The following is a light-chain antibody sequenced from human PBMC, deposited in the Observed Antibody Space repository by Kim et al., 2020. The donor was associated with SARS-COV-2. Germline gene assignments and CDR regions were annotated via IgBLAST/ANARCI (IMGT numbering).Light chain of an antibody. V-gene: IGLV2-14*03. CDR3: CSFTSSSTLV. CDR2: DVT. Sequence: GQSITSSCTGTSNDIGGYNYVSWYQHHPGKAPKLIITDVTKRPSGVSNRFSGSKSGNTASLTISGLQTEDEADYYCCSFTSSSTLVFGGGTQLTVL. J-gene: IGLJ3*02. CDR1: SNDIGGYNY.